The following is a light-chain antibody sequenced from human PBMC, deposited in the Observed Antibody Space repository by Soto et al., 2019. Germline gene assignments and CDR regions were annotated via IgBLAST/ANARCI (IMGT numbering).Light chain of an antibody. Sequence: AIQMTQSPSSLSASVGDRVTITCRARQGIRNDLGWYQQKPGIAPKLLIYRASSLQSGVPSRFRGSGSDTDFTLTINSLQPEDFATYYCLQDYNYPWTFGQGNKVELK. J-gene: IGKJ1*01. V-gene: IGKV1-6*02. CDR3: LQDYNYPWT. CDR2: RAS. CDR1: QGIRND.